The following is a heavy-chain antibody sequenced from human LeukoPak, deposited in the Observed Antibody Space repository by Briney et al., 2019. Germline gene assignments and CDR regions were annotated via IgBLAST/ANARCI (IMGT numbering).Heavy chain of an antibody. CDR2: INGGGDAT. CDR1: GXTFNNNA. V-gene: IGHV3-23*01. D-gene: IGHD2-2*01. Sequence: GGSLRLSCATSGXTFNNNAVSWVRQAPGKRLEWVSAINGGGDATEYADSVKGRFTISRDKSKNTLYLQMNSLRPEDTAVYYCARCTASCYANAFDVWGQGTTVTVSS. J-gene: IGHJ3*01. CDR3: ARCTASCYANAFDV.